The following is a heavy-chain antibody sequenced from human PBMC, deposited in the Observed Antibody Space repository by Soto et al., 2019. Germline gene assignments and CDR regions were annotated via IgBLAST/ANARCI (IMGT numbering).Heavy chain of an antibody. D-gene: IGHD3-10*01. CDR1: GGSISSYY. V-gene: IGHV4-59*08. J-gene: IGHJ4*02. Sequence: PSETLSLTXTVSGGSISSYYWSWIRQPPGKGLEWIGYIYYSGSTNYNPSLKSRVTISVDTSKNQFSLKLNSMTAADPAVYYCARHIYGSGSTYFDYWGQGTLVTSPQ. CDR2: IYYSGST. CDR3: ARHIYGSGSTYFDY.